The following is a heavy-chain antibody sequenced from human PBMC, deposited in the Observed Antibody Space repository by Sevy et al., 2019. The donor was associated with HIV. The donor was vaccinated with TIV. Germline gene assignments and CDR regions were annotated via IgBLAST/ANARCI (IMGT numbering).Heavy chain of an antibody. J-gene: IGHJ4*02. CDR1: GGSISSGGYS. CDR2: IYHSGST. V-gene: IGHV4-30-2*01. CDR3: ARGVAAAGTDYFDY. Sequence: SETLSLTCAVSGGSISSGGYSWNWIRQPPGKGLEWIGYIYHSGSTFYNPSLKSRFTISLGRSKNQFSLKLTSVTAADTAVYYCARGVAAAGTDYFDYWGQGTLVTVSS. D-gene: IGHD6-13*01.